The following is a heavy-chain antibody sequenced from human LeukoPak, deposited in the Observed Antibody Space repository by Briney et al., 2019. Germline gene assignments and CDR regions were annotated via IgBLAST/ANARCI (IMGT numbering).Heavy chain of an antibody. CDR1: GYTFTSYY. V-gene: IGHV1-46*01. CDR3: ARQGTGATLSRRLQAYYFDY. CDR2: IYPTGGST. Sequence: ASVKVSCKASGYTFTSYYMHWVRQAPGQGLEWMGIIYPTGGSTNYAQKFQGRVTMTRDTSTSTVYMELSSLRSDDTAVYYCARQGTGATLSRRLQAYYFDYWGQGTLVTVSS. D-gene: IGHD1-1*01. J-gene: IGHJ4*02.